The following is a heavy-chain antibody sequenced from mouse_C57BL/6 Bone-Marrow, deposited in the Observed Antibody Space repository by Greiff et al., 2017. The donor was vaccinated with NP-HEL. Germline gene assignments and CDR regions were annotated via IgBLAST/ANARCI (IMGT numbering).Heavy chain of an antibody. Sequence: EVKLMESGEGLVKPGGSLKLSCAASGFTFSSYAMSLVRQTPEKRLEWVAYISSGGDYIYYADTVKGRFTISRDNARNTLYLQMSSLKAEDTAMYYCTRVGIRRYFDVWGTGTTVTVSA. CDR1: GFTFSSYA. CDR2: ISSGGDYI. CDR3: TRVGIRRYFDV. V-gene: IGHV5-9-1*02. D-gene: IGHD2-4*01. J-gene: IGHJ1*03.